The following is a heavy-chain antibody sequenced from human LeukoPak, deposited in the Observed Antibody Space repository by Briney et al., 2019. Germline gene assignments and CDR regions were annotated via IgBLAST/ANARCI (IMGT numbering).Heavy chain of an antibody. CDR3: AREGIRFLEWLPRSLYGMDV. CDR2: ISYDGSNK. J-gene: IGHJ6*02. V-gene: IGHV3-30-3*01. D-gene: IGHD3-3*01. Sequence: GGSLRLSCAASGFTFSSYAMHWVRQAPGKGLEWVAVISYDGSNKYYADSVKGRFTISRDNSKNTPYLQMNSLRAEDTAVYYCAREGIRFLEWLPRSLYGMDVWGQGTTVTVSS. CDR1: GFTFSSYA.